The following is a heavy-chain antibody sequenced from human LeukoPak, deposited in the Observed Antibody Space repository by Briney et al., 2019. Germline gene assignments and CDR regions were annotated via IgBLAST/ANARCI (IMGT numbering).Heavy chain of an antibody. CDR2: ITGSGGDT. Sequence: GGSVRLSCAASGLPFSSYTMIWVRQGPGKGLEGVSAITGSGGDTHYADSVKGRFTISRDNSKNTLYLQMNSLRAEDTAVYYCAKDGPDWGSYFDCWGQATLVTDSS. J-gene: IGHJ4*02. V-gene: IGHV3-23*01. CDR1: GLPFSSYT. D-gene: IGHD7-27*01. CDR3: AKDGPDWGSYFDC.